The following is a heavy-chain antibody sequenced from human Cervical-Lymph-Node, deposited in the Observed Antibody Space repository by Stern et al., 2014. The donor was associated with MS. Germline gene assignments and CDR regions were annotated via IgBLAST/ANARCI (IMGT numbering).Heavy chain of an antibody. CDR2: IIPIVGTA. Sequence: QVQLVQSGAEVKKPGSSVKVSCKASGGTFSSYAISWVRQAPGQGLEWMGGIIPIVGTANYAQKFQGRVTMTADESTSTAFMELSSLRSEDTAVYYCNTGIAVAPVLGGYGMDVWGQGTTVTVSS. J-gene: IGHJ6*02. CDR1: GGTFSSYA. CDR3: NTGIAVAPVLGGYGMDV. D-gene: IGHD6-19*01. V-gene: IGHV1-69*01.